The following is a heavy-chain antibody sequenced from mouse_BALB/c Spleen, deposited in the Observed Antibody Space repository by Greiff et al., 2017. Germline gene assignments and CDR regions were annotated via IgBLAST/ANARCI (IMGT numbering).Heavy chain of an antibody. CDR2: ISSGSSTI. Sequence: EVHLVESGGGLVQPGGSRKLSCAASGFTFSSFGMHWVRQAPEKGLEWVAYISSGSSTIYYADTVKGRFTISRDNPKNTLFLQMTSLRSEDTAMYYCARGGGTVYYFDYWGQGTTLTVSS. CDR1: GFTFSSFG. D-gene: IGHD4-1*01. V-gene: IGHV5-17*02. J-gene: IGHJ2*01. CDR3: ARGGGTVYYFDY.